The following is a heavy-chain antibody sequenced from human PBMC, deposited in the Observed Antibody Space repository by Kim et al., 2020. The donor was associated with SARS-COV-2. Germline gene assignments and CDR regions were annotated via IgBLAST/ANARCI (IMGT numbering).Heavy chain of an antibody. J-gene: IGHJ4*02. CDR2: T. V-gene: IGHV3-64*01. D-gene: IGHD3-16*01. Sequence: TNYANSVKGRFTISRDNSRNTLLLQMGDLRADDMAVYYCARERGGYYFDYWGQGTLVTVSS. CDR3: ARERGGYYFDY.